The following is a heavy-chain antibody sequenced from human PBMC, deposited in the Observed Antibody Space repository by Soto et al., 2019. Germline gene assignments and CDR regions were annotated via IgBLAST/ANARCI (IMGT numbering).Heavy chain of an antibody. CDR3: ATGVVVVAATPVNGAFDI. CDR1: GYTLTDLS. V-gene: IGHV1-24*01. D-gene: IGHD2-15*01. Sequence: GASVKVSCKVSGYTLTDLSMHWVRQAPGKGLEWMGGFDPEDGETIYAQKFQGRVTMTEDTSTDTAYMELSSLRSEDTAVYYCATGVVVVAATPVNGAFDIWGQGTMGIVSS. J-gene: IGHJ3*02. CDR2: FDPEDGET.